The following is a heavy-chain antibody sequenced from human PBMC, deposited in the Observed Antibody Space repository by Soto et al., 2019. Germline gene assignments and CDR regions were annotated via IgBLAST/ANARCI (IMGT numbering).Heavy chain of an antibody. CDR3: ARGQRFSDWFDP. J-gene: IGHJ5*02. D-gene: IGHD3-3*01. V-gene: IGHV4-4*07. CDR1: GGAISGYY. Sequence: SETLSLTCTVTGGAISGYYWTWIRQSDGEGLEWIGRIYSSGSTNYNPSLKSRVTISLDTSMNYFTLRLSSVTAADTAVYYCARGQRFSDWFDPWGQGTLVTVSS. CDR2: IYSSGST.